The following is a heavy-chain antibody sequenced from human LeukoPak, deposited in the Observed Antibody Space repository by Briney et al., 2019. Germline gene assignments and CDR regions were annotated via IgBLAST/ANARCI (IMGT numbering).Heavy chain of an antibody. J-gene: IGHJ4*02. Sequence: SQTLSLTCTVSGGSVSSGGYYWSWIRQHPGEGLEWIGYIYSGGSTYCNPSLKSRVTISIDTSKNQFSLTLSSVTAADTAVYYCARGDYDYVWGSYRYTSFDYWGQGTLVTVSS. D-gene: IGHD3-16*02. CDR1: GGSVSSGGYY. CDR2: IYSGGST. V-gene: IGHV4-31*03. CDR3: ARGDYDYVWGSYRYTSFDY.